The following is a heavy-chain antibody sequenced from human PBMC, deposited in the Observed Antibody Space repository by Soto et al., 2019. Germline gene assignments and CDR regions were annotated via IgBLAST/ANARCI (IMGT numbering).Heavy chain of an antibody. Sequence: VQLLESGGGLVQPGGSLRLSCAASGFTFSSYAMRWVRQAPGKGLEWVSAISGSGGSTYYADSVTGRFTISRDESKNTLDMQMNSLRAEDTAVYYCAKMRGRYCGSDSGAYMDVWGKGTTVTVSS. D-gene: IGHD3-10*01. CDR1: GFTFSSYA. V-gene: IGHV3-23*01. CDR3: AKMRGRYCGSDSGAYMDV. CDR2: ISGSGGST. J-gene: IGHJ6*03.